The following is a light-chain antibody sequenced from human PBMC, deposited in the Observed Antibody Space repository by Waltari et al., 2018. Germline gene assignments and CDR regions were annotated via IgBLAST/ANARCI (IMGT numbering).Light chain of an antibody. J-gene: IGLJ2*01. CDR1: RSDVGYYTI. V-gene: IGLV2-23*02. Sequence: QSALTQPASVSGSPGQSITIPCPGTRSDVGYYTIVSWYQQHPGTAPKPIISEVNKRPLGISSRFSGSKSGNTASLTISGLQPEDEAEYYCCSYAGVNTFLFGGGTKVTVL. CDR3: CSYAGVNTFL. CDR2: EVN.